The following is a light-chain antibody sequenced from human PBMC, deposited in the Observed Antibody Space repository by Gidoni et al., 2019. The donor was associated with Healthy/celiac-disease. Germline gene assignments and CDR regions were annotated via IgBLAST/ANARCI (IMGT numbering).Light chain of an antibody. Sequence: DLQMTQSPSSLSASVGDRVTITCRASQSISSYLNWYQQKPGKAPKLLIYAASSLQSGVPSRFSGSGSGKDFTLTISSLQPEDFATYYCQQSYSTRWTFGQGTKVEIK. V-gene: IGKV1-39*01. J-gene: IGKJ1*01. CDR3: QQSYSTRWT. CDR2: AAS. CDR1: QSISSY.